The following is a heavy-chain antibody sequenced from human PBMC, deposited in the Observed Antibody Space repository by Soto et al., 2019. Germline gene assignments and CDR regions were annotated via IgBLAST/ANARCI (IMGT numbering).Heavy chain of an antibody. CDR2: IYPADSNI. Sequence: GESLKISCKGSGYSFTTYWIGWVRQMPRKGLQWMGIIYPADSNIRYSPSFQGQVTISADESSSTAYLQWSSLKASDTAMYYCARLGSSSWYDPRYYYYYYGMDVWGQGTTVTVSS. CDR3: ARLGSSSWYDPRYYYYYYGMDV. CDR1: GYSFTTYW. D-gene: IGHD6-13*01. J-gene: IGHJ6*02. V-gene: IGHV5-51*01.